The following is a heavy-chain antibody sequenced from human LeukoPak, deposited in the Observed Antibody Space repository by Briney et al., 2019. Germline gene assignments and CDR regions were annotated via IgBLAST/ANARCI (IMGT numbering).Heavy chain of an antibody. CDR3: ARLMRGSSPEHFDY. CDR1: GGTFSSYA. J-gene: IGHJ4*02. V-gene: IGHV1-69*04. Sequence: ASVKVSCTASGGTFSSYAISWVRQAPGQGLEWMGRIIPILGIANYAQKFQGRVTITADKSTSTAYMELSSLRSEDTAVYYCARLMRGSSPEHFDYWGQGTLVTVSS. CDR2: IIPILGIA. D-gene: IGHD6-6*01.